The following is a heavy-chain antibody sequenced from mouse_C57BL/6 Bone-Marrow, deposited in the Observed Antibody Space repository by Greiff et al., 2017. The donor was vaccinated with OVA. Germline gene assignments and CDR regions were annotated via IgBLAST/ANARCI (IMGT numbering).Heavy chain of an antibody. CDR1: GYAFSSSW. Sequence: VQLQQSGPELVKPGASVKISCKASGYAFSSSWMNWVKQRPGKGLEWIGRIYPGDGDTNYNGKFKGKATLTAAKSSSTAYMQLSSLTSEDSAVYFCARYRNWDEDFDYWGQGTTLTVSS. CDR2: IYPGDGDT. J-gene: IGHJ2*01. D-gene: IGHD4-1*01. CDR3: ARYRNWDEDFDY. V-gene: IGHV1-82*01.